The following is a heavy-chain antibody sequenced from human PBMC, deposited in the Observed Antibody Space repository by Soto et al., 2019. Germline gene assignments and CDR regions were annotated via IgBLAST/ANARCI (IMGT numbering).Heavy chain of an antibody. J-gene: IGHJ5*02. D-gene: IGHD3-16*02. V-gene: IGHV4-30-2*01. CDR1: GGSISSGGYS. CDR3: ARASLSNWFDP. CDR2: IYHSGST. Sequence: PSETLSLTCAVSGGSISSGGYSWSWIRQPPGKGLEWIGYIYHSGSTYYNPSLKSRVTISVDRSKNQFSLKLSSVTAADTAVYYCARASLSNWFDPWGQGTLVTVSS.